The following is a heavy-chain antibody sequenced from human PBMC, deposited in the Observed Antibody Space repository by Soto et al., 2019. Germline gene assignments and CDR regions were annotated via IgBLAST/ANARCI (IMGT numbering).Heavy chain of an antibody. CDR1: GFTFSRFG. CDR2: IWYDGSQQ. V-gene: IGHV3-33*01. Sequence: GGSLRLSCAASGFTFSRFGMHWVRQAPGKGLEWVAIIWYDGSQQFYADSVKGRFTISRDTSRNILYLQMNSLRAEDTAVYYCTRANTSPFDDWGQGARVTVAS. J-gene: IGHJ4*02. CDR3: TRANTSPFDD.